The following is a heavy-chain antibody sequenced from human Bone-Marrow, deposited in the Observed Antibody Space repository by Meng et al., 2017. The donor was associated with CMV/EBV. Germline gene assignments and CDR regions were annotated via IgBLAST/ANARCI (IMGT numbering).Heavy chain of an antibody. D-gene: IGHD2-2*02. V-gene: IGHV3-7*01. CDR3: ARDRGVVVPAAIGLDD. CDR2: IKQDGSEK. Sequence: GESLKISCAASGFTFSSYWMSWVRQAPGKGLEWVANIKQDGSEKYYVDSVKGRFTISRDNAKNSLYLQMNSLRAEDTAVYYCARDRGVVVPAAIGLDDWGQGTLVTVSS. CDR1: GFTFSSYW. J-gene: IGHJ4*02.